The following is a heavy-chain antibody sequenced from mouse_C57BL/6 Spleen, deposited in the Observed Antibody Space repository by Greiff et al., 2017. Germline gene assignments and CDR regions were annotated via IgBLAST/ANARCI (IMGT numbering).Heavy chain of an antibody. D-gene: IGHD2-3*01. Sequence: EVQGVESGGDLVKPGGSLKLSCAASGFTFSSYGMSWVRQTPDKRLEWVATISSGGSYTYYPDSVKGRFTISRDNAKNTLYLQISGQKSEDTAMYYCERQMGDGALDYWGQGTTLTVSA. V-gene: IGHV5-6*01. J-gene: IGHJ2*01. CDR3: ERQMGDGALDY. CDR1: GFTFSSYG. CDR2: ISSGGSYT.